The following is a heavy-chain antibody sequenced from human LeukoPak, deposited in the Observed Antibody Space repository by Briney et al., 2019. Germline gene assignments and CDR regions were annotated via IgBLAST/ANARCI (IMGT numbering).Heavy chain of an antibody. V-gene: IGHV1-69*13. J-gene: IGHJ6*02. Sequence: SVKVSCKASGGTFISYAISWVRQAPGQGLEWMGGIIPIFGTANYAQKFQGRVTITADESTSTAYMELSSLRSEDTAVYYCARPQIYCSSTSCHTPGYYYYGMDVWGQGTTVTVSS. CDR3: ARPQIYCSSTSCHTPGYYYYGMDV. CDR2: IIPIFGTA. D-gene: IGHD2-2*01. CDR1: GGTFISYA.